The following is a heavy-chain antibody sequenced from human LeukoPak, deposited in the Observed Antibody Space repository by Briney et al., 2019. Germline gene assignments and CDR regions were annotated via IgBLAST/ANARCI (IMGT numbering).Heavy chain of an antibody. Sequence: PGASLRLSCAASGFTFDTYAMTWVRQAPSKGLEWVAFIRHHGRNESYADPVRGRFTISRDNSKDTLYLQMNSLRAEDTAVYYCAKDRRDYGDYGLDYWGQGTLVTVSS. J-gene: IGHJ4*02. CDR3: AKDRRDYGDYGLDY. CDR2: IRHHGRNE. V-gene: IGHV3-30*02. D-gene: IGHD4-17*01. CDR1: GFTFDTYA.